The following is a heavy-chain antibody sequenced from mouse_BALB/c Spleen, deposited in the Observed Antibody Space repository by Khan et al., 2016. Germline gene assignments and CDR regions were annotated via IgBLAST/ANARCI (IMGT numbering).Heavy chain of an antibody. CDR2: IRSKSNNYAT. Sequence: EVQLVETGGGLVQPKGSLKLSCAASGFTFNTNAMNWVRQAPGKGLEWVARIRSKSNNYATYYADSVKDRFTISRDDSQSMLYLQMNNLKTEDTAMYYCLRDVTGSSYGAYWSQGTLVTVSA. CDR1: GFTFNTNA. CDR3: LRDVTGSSYGAY. D-gene: IGHD1-1*01. J-gene: IGHJ3*01. V-gene: IGHV10S3*01.